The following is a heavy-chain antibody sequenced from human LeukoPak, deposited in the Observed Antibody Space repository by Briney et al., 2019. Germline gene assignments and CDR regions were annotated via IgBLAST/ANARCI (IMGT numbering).Heavy chain of an antibody. J-gene: IGHJ6*03. CDR1: GYTFTSHG. Sequence: GASVKVSCKASGYTFTSHGISWVRQAPGQGLEWMGWINPNSGGTNYAQKFQGRVTMTRDTSISTAYMELSRPRSDDTAVYYCARDRGIPGRSVYYYMDVWGKGTTVTISS. D-gene: IGHD2-15*01. CDR2: INPNSGGT. V-gene: IGHV1-2*02. CDR3: ARDRGIPGRSVYYYMDV.